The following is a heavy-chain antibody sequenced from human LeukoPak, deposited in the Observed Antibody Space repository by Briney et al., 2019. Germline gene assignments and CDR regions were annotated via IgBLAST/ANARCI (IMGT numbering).Heavy chain of an antibody. D-gene: IGHD5-12*01. CDR1: GGTFSSYA. V-gene: IGHV1-69*06. CDR3: ASPGGGYSGYDFYYFDY. J-gene: IGHJ4*02. Sequence: SVKVSCKASGGTFSSYAISWVRQAPGQGLEWTGGIIPIFGTANYAQKFQGRVTITADKSTSTAYMELSSLRSEDTAVYYCASPGGGYSGYDFYYFDYWGQGTLVTVSS. CDR2: IIPIFGTA.